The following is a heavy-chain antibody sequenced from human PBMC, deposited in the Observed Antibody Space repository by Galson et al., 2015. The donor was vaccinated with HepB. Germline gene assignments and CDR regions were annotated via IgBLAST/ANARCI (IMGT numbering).Heavy chain of an antibody. CDR3: ARHEGYYYDSSGYYYDY. CDR1: GYSFTSYW. J-gene: IGHJ4*02. V-gene: IGHV5-51*01. D-gene: IGHD3-22*01. Sequence: QSGAEVKKPGESLRISSKGSGYSFTSYWIGWVRQMPGKGLEWMGIIYPGDSDTRYSPSFQGQVTTSADKSISTAYLQWSSLKASDTAMYYCARHEGYYYDSSGYYYDYWGQGTLVTVSS. CDR2: IYPGDSDT.